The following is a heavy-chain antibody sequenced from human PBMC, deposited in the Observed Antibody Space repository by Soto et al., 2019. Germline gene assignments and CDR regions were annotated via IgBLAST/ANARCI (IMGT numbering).Heavy chain of an antibody. CDR2: IKRDGSEK. V-gene: IGHV3-7*03. J-gene: IGHJ4*02. D-gene: IGHD4-17*01. CDR3: AREWRTNYGDYGNLDY. Sequence: EVQLVESGGGLVQPGGSLRLSCAASGFIFSTYWMNWVRQAPGKGLEWVANIKRDGSEKYYVDSLKGRFTISRDNAKNSLYLQMNSLRAEDTAVYYCAREWRTNYGDYGNLDYWGQGTLVTVSS. CDR1: GFIFSTYW.